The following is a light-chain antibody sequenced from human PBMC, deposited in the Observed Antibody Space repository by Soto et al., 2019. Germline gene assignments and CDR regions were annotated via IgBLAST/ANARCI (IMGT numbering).Light chain of an antibody. Sequence: QSVLTQPPSASGSPGQAVTISCTGTSRDIGGYDFVSWYQVRPGEAPQLIIYNVNGRPSGVPRRFSGSKSGNTASLTVSGLQAVDEADYYCSSYSETNICVFGTGTKVTV. CDR1: SRDIGGYDF. CDR2: NVN. J-gene: IGLJ1*01. V-gene: IGLV2-8*01. CDR3: SSYSETNICV.